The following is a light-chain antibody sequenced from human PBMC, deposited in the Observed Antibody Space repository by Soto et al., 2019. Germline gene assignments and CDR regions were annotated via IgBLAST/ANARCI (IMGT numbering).Light chain of an antibody. CDR1: SSNIGTNY. Sequence: QSVLTQPPSASGTPGQRVTISCYGSSSNIGTNYVYWYQQLPGTAPKLLIYKNNQRPSGVPDRFSGSKSGTSASLAISGLQSEDEADYYCAAWDDSLSGVVFGGGTKLTVL. J-gene: IGLJ2*01. CDR2: KNN. CDR3: AAWDDSLSGVV. V-gene: IGLV1-47*01.